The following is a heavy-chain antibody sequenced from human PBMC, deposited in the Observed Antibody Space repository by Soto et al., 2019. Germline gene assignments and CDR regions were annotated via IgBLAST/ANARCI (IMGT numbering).Heavy chain of an antibody. Sequence: EVQLLESGGGLVQPGGSLRLSCAASGFTFSDYGTSWVRQAPGKGPEWVSSISGNGDSTNYADSVKGRFTISRDNSKSTLYLQMTSLRAEDTAVYYCAKRGDTVRIFWYFDLWGRGTLVTVSS. J-gene: IGHJ2*01. CDR2: ISGNGDST. CDR3: AKRGDTVRIFWYFDL. CDR1: GFTFSDYG. V-gene: IGHV3-23*01.